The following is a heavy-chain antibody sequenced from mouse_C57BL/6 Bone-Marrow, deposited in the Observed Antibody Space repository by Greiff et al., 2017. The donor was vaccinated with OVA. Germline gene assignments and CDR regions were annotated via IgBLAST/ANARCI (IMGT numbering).Heavy chain of an antibody. Sequence: VQLQQPGAELVRPGTSVKLSCKASGYTFTSYWMHWVKQRPGQGLEWIGVIDPSDSYTNYNQKFKGKATLTVDTSSSTAYMQLSSLTSEDSAVYYCARWGFYAMDYWGQGTSVTVSS. CDR3: ARWGFYAMDY. CDR2: IDPSDSYT. V-gene: IGHV1-59*01. J-gene: IGHJ4*01. CDR1: GYTFTSYW.